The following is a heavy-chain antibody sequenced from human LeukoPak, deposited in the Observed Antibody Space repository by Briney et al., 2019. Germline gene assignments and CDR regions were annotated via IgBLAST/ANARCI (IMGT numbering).Heavy chain of an antibody. V-gene: IGHV4-31*03. CDR1: GGSISSGGYY. CDR3: ARDGRYYGSGSYYNWFDP. D-gene: IGHD3-10*01. J-gene: IGHJ5*02. CDR2: IYHSGST. Sequence: SETLSLTCTVSGGSISSGGYYWSWIRQHPGKGLEWIGYIYHSGSTYYNPSLKSRVTISVDTSKNQFSLKLSSVTAADTAVYYSARDGRYYGSGSYYNWFDPWGQGTLVTVSS.